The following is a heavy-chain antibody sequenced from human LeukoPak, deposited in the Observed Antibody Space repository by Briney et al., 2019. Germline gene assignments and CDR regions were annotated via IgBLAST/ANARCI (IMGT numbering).Heavy chain of an antibody. J-gene: IGHJ2*01. V-gene: IGHV3-33*01. CDR1: GFTFSTHG. D-gene: IGHD6-13*01. Sequence: PGRSLRLSCDASGFTFSTHGLQWVRQAPGKGLECVAFIWYDGTNKYYADSVKGRFTVSRDNSRNTLYLQMNSLRVEDTAVYYCARDGAAMPGQVFWYFDLWGRGTPVTVSS. CDR3: ARDGAAMPGQVFWYFDL. CDR2: IWYDGTNK.